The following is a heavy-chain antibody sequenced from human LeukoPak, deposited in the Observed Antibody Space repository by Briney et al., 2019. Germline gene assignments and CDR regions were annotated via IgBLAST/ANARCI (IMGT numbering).Heavy chain of an antibody. CDR3: ARGPSRDDAFDI. V-gene: IGHV4-59*01. CDR1: GGSFSTYY. J-gene: IGHJ3*02. D-gene: IGHD5-24*01. Sequence: SETLSLTCTVSGGSFSTYYWSWIRQAPGKGLEWIGYICYTGSTYYNPSLKSRVTISVDTSKNQFSLKLSSVTAADTAVYNCARGPSRDDAFDIWGQGTMVTVSS. CDR2: ICYTGST.